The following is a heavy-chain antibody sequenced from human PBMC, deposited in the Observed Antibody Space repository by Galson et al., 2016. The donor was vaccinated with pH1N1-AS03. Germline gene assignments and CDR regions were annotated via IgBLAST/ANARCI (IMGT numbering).Heavy chain of an antibody. D-gene: IGHD1-26*01. CDR3: ARGRGSYGMDV. V-gene: IGHV1-3*01. CDR1: GYTFISYV. J-gene: IGHJ6*02. Sequence: SVKVSCKASGYTFISYVMHWVRQAPGQRLEWMGWINAGNGNTTYSQSFQGRVTITRDTSASKAYMELSSLRSEDTAVYYCARGRGSYGMDVWGQGTKGTVSS. CDR2: INAGNGNT.